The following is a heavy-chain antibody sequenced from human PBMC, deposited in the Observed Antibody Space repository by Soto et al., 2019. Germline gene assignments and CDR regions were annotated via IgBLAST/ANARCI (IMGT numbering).Heavy chain of an antibody. CDR1: GFIFNNYA. V-gene: IGHV3-30*04. CDR3: ASQMMTIGSFDY. Sequence: QVQLVESGGGVVQPGGSLRLSCAASGFIFNNYAMHWVRQAPGKGLEWVAVIWYDGSNKYYADSVKGRFTISRDNSKNTLYLQMNSLRAEDTAVYYCASQMMTIGSFDYWGQGTLVTVSP. D-gene: IGHD3-16*01. CDR2: IWYDGSNK. J-gene: IGHJ4*02.